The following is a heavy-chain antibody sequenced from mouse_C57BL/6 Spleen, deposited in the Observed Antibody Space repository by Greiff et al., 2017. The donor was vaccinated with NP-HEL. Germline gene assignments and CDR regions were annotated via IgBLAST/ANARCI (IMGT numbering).Heavy chain of an antibody. D-gene: IGHD2-4*01. CDR3: ARGIYYDYEGLAMDY. CDR2: IYPGGGYT. CDR1: GYTFTNYW. J-gene: IGHJ4*01. Sequence: QVQLQQSGAELVRPGTSVKMSCKASGYTFTNYWIGWAKQRPGHGLEWIGDIYPGGGYTNYNEKFKGKATLTADKSSSTAYMQFSSLTSEDSAIYYCARGIYYDYEGLAMDYWGQGTSVTVSS. V-gene: IGHV1-63*01.